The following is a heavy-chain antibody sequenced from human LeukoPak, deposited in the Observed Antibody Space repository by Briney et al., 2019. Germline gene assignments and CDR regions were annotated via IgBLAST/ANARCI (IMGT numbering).Heavy chain of an antibody. V-gene: IGHV3-30-3*01. D-gene: IGHD2-2*02. Sequence: GGSLRLSCAASGFTFSSYAMHWVRQAPGKGLEWVAVISYDGSNKYYADSVKGRFTISRDNSKNTLYLQMNSLRAEDTAVYYCARDELIYCSSTSCYTADYWGQGTLVTVSS. J-gene: IGHJ4*02. CDR1: GFTFSSYA. CDR2: ISYDGSNK. CDR3: ARDELIYCSSTSCYTADY.